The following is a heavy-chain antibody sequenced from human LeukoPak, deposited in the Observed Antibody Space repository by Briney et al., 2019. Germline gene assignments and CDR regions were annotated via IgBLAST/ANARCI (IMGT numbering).Heavy chain of an antibody. CDR1: GFTVSSDY. Sequence: PGGSLRLSCAASGFTVSSDYMSWVPQAPGKGLEWVALIWNDGSNQCYTESVEGRFTISRDNSKNMLYLQMNNLRANDTAVYYCAKDAGTVARGPIITAPGRFDSWGQGTLVTVSA. V-gene: IGHV3-33*06. J-gene: IGHJ5*01. CDR3: AKDAGTVARGPIITAPGRFDS. CDR2: IWNDGSNQ. D-gene: IGHD3-10*01.